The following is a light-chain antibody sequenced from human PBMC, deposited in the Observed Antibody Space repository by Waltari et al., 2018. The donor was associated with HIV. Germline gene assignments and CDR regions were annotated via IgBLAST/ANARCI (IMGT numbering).Light chain of an antibody. CDR3: VAWDSSLNGYV. V-gene: IGLV1-44*01. CDR1: TSNIGSWT. J-gene: IGLJ1*01. Sequence: QSVLTQPPSASGTPGPMVTISCSRRTSNIGSWTVNLYQQLPGAAPKLLIYSHNERPSGVPYRFSGSKSGTSASLAISGLQSEDEADYYCVAWDSSLNGYVFGTGTKVTVL. CDR2: SHN.